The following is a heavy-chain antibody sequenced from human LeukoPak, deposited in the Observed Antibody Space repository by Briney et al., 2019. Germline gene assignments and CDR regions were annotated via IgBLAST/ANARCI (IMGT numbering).Heavy chain of an antibody. CDR2: IIPIFGTA. CDR1: GGTFSSYA. D-gene: IGHD1-26*01. J-gene: IGHJ3*02. Sequence: GASVKVSCKASGGTFSSYAISWVRQAPGQGLEWMGGIIPIFGTANYAQKFQGRVTITADESTSTAYMELSSLRSEDTAVYYCARDPGATDAFDIWGQGTMVTVPS. CDR3: ARDPGATDAFDI. V-gene: IGHV1-69*13.